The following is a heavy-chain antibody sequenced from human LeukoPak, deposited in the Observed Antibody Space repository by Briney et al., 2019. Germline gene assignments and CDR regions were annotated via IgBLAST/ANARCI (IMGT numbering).Heavy chain of an antibody. J-gene: IGHJ3*02. V-gene: IGHV3-30*03. CDR3: ASDVPSSGAFDI. CDR1: GFTFSSYG. D-gene: IGHD1-26*01. CDR2: IPYDGSNK. Sequence: QPGGSLRLSCAASGFTFSSYGMHWVRQAPGKGLEWVAVIPYDGSNKYYADSVKGRFTISRDNSKNTLYLQMNSLRAEDTAVYYCASDVPSSGAFDIWGQGTMVTVSS.